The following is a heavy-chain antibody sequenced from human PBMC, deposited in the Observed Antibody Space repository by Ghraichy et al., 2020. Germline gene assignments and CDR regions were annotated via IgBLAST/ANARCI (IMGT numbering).Heavy chain of an antibody. Sequence: ASVKVSCKASGYTFTGYYMHWVRQAPGQGLEWMGRINPNSGGTNYAQKFQGRVTMTRDTSVSTAYMELSRLRSDDTAVYYCARGVQLWPRVGYYGMDVWGQGTTVTVSS. CDR3: ARGVQLWPRVGYYGMDV. D-gene: IGHD5-18*01. J-gene: IGHJ6*02. V-gene: IGHV1-2*06. CDR1: GYTFTGYY. CDR2: INPNSGGT.